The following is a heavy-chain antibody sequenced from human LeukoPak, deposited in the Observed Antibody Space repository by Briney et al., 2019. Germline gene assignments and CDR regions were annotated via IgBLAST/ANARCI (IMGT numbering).Heavy chain of an antibody. D-gene: IGHD2-21*02. CDR2: INHSGST. CDR3: ARDKIVVVTAIPGYYYYMDV. J-gene: IGHJ6*03. CDR1: GGSFSGYY. Sequence: SETLSLTCAVYGGSFSGYYWSWIRQPPGKGLEWIGEINHSGSTNYNPSLKSRVTISVDTSKNQFSLKLSSVTAADTAVYYCARDKIVVVTAIPGYYYYMDVWGKGTTVTISS. V-gene: IGHV4-34*01.